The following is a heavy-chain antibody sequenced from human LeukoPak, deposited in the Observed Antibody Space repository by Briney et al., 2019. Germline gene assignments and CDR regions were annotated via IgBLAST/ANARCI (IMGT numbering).Heavy chain of an antibody. CDR2: IYTSGST. D-gene: IGHD6-19*01. J-gene: IGHJ4*02. V-gene: IGHV4-61*02. Sequence: SETLSLTCTVSGGSISSGSYYWSWIRQPAGKGLEWIGRIYTSGSTNYNPSLKSRVTISVDTSKNQFSLKLSSVTAADTAVYYCAISSGWYSFHFDYWGQGTLVTVSS. CDR3: AISSGWYSFHFDY. CDR1: GGSISSGSYY.